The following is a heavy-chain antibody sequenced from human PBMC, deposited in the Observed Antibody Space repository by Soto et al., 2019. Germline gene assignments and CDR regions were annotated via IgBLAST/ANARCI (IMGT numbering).Heavy chain of an antibody. V-gene: IGHV1-69*13. CDR3: ATSVGIAPTGEDGMDV. J-gene: IGHJ6*01. CDR2: IIPILTTP. D-gene: IGHD2-8*02. CDR1: GGTFSIYG. Sequence: SSVKVSCKASGGTFSIYGFSWVRQAPGQGPEWIGGIIPILTTPNYAQKFHGRVTIVADESTTTVYMELSSLKSEDTAVYYCATSVGIAPTGEDGMDVWGQ.